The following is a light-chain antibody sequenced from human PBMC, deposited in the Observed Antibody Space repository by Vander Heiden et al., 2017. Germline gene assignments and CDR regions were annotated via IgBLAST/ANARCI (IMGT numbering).Light chain of an antibody. CDR1: HYIGKY. V-gene: IGKV1-33*01. J-gene: IGKJ2*01. CDR3: QQHENLPT. CDR2: AAS. Sequence: DIQMTQSPAFLSASVGARVTITCQTSHYIGKYFSWYQKQPGAAPNLLFYAASNLGVGVPSSFSASGSATEFILTINRLQPEDIAVYYCQQHENLPTFGQGTKVEIK.